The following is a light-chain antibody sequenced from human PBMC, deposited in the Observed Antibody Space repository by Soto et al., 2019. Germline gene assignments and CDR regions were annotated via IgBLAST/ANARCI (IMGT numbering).Light chain of an antibody. CDR2: GNS. CDR3: QSYDSSLSGPVV. J-gene: IGLJ2*01. CDR1: SSNIGAGYD. Sequence: QSVLTQPPSVSGAPGQRVTISCTGSSSNIGAGYDVHWYQQLPVTAPKLLIYGNSNRPSGVPDRFSGSKSGTSASLAITGLQAEDEADYSCQSYDSSLSGPVVFGGGTKLTVL. V-gene: IGLV1-40*01.